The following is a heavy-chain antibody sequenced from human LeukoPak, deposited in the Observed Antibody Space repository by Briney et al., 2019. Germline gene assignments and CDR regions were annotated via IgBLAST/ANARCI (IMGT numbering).Heavy chain of an antibody. CDR1: GFTFSSYA. D-gene: IGHD3-10*01. V-gene: IGHV3-23*01. CDR3: AIDIWYGDD. CDR2: CSGSGGST. J-gene: IGHJ4*02. Sequence: GGSLRLSCAASGFTFSSYAMSWVRKAPGKGLEWVSACSGSGGSTYYADSVKGRFTISRDNSKNTLYLQMNSLRAEDSAVYYCAIDIWYGDDWGQGTLVTVSS.